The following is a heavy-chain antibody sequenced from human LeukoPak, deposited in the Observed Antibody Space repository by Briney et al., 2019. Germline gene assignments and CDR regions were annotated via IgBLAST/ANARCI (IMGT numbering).Heavy chain of an antibody. V-gene: IGHV4-30-4*01. D-gene: IGHD2-2*01. CDR1: GGSISSGDYY. CDR2: IYYSGSI. Sequence: SETLSLTCTVSGGSISSGDYYWSWIRQPPGKGLEWIGYIYYSGSIYYNPSLKRRVTISVDTSKNQFSLKLSSVTAADTAVYYCARGRYCSSTSCYPYYYYGMDVWGKGTTVTVSS. CDR3: ARGRYCSSTSCYPYYYYGMDV. J-gene: IGHJ6*04.